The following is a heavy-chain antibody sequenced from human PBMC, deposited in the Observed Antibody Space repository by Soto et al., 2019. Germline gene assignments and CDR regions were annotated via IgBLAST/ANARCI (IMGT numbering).Heavy chain of an antibody. V-gene: IGHV4-4*02. CDR3: AGQWSAGYGAFDP. D-gene: IGHD3-9*01. Sequence: QVQLQESGPGLVKPSGTLSLTCAVSGGSVNNNKWWSWVRQPPGKGLEWIGEIHSSGITNCNPSLKSRASIFVDKFKNQFSVKLTSVTAADTAVYFCAGQWSAGYGAFDPWGQGTLVTVSS. CDR1: GGSVNNNKW. J-gene: IGHJ5*02. CDR2: IHSSGIT.